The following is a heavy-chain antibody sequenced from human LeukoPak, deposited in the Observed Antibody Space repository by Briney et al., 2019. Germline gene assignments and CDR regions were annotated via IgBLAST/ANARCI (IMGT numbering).Heavy chain of an antibody. J-gene: IGHJ3*02. V-gene: IGHV3-9*03. CDR1: GFTFDDYA. Sequence: PGRSLRLSCAASGFTFDDYAMHWVRQAPGKGLEWVSGISWNSGSIGYADSVKGRFTISRDNAKNSLYLQMNSLRAEDMALYYCAKDIFVRAQLDGAFDIWGQGTMVTVSS. CDR2: ISWNSGSI. CDR3: AKDIFVRAQLDGAFDI. D-gene: IGHD6-6*01.